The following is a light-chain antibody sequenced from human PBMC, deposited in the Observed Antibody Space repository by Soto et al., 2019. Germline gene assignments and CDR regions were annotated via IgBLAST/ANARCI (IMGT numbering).Light chain of an antibody. J-gene: IGLJ1*01. CDR3: NSYTSSSTWV. Sequence: QSALTQPASVSGSPGQSITISCTGTSSDVGGYNYVSWYQQHPGKASKLMIYDVSNRPSGFSNRFSGSESGNTASLTISGLQAEDEADYYCNSYTSSSTWVFGTGTKLTVL. V-gene: IGLV2-14*01. CDR2: DVS. CDR1: SSDVGGYNY.